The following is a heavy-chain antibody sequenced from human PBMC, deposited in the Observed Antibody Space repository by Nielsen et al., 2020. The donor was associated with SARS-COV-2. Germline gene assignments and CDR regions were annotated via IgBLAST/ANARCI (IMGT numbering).Heavy chain of an antibody. CDR3: ARVLRYIAVAGNSNYYFDY. V-gene: IGHV3-74*01. D-gene: IGHD6-19*01. J-gene: IGHJ4*02. Sequence: VRQAPGKGLVWVSRINSDGSSTSYADSVKGRFTISRDNAKNTLHLQMNSLRAEDTAVYYCARVLRYIAVAGNSNYYFDYWGQGTLVTVSS. CDR2: INSDGSST.